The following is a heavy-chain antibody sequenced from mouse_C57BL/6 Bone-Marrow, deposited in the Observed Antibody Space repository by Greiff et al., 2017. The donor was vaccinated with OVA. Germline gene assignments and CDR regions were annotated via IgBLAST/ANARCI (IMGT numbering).Heavy chain of an antibody. J-gene: IGHJ3*01. D-gene: IGHD3-2*02. CDR2: IYPGDGDT. CDR1: GYAFSSSW. V-gene: IGHV1-82*01. CDR3: GTAQATLAWFAY. Sequence: VKLMESGPELVKPGASVKISCKASGYAFSSSWMNWVKQRPGKGLEWIGRIYPGDGDTNYNGKFKGKATLTADKSASTAYMQLSSLTSEDSAVYFCGTAQATLAWFAYWGQGTLVTVSA.